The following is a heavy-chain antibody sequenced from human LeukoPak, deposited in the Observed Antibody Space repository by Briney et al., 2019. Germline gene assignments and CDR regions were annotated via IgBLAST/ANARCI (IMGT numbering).Heavy chain of an antibody. V-gene: IGHV3-74*03. J-gene: IGHJ6*03. Sequence: GGSLRLSCAASGFTLSSYWMYWVRQAPGKGLEWVSRINRDGSSTTYADSVKGRFAILRDNAKNTVFLHVKSLRAEDTAVYYCARDYRGSYYYYYMDVWGKGTTVTVSS. CDR3: ARDYRGSYYYYYMDV. CDR1: GFTLSSYW. CDR2: INRDGSST. D-gene: IGHD4-11*01.